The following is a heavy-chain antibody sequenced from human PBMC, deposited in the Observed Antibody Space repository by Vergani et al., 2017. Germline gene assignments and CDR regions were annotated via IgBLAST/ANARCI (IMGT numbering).Heavy chain of an antibody. CDR3: ARDSRPPVTTSHRIPYYYYYMDV. CDR2: INPNSGGT. D-gene: IGHD4-17*01. V-gene: IGHV1-2*02. J-gene: IGHJ6*03. CDR1: GYTFTGYY. Sequence: QVQLVQSGAEVKKPGASVKVSCKASGYTFTGYYMHWVRQAPGQGLEWMGWINPNSGGTNYAQKVQGRVTMTRDTSISTAYMELSRLRSDDTAVYYCARDSRPPVTTSHRIPYYYYYMDVWGEGTTVTVSS.